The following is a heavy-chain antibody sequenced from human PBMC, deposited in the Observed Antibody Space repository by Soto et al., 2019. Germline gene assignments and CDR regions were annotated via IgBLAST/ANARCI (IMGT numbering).Heavy chain of an antibody. Sequence: EVQLVESGGGLVQPGGSLRLSCAASGFTVSSNYMSWVRQAPGKGLEWVSVIYSGGSTYYADSVKGRFTISRDNSKNTRYLQMNSLRAEDTAVYYCARENWNYGWDVWGKGTTVTVSS. J-gene: IGHJ6*04. V-gene: IGHV3-66*01. D-gene: IGHD1-1*01. CDR2: IYSGGST. CDR3: ARENWNYGWDV. CDR1: GFTVSSNY.